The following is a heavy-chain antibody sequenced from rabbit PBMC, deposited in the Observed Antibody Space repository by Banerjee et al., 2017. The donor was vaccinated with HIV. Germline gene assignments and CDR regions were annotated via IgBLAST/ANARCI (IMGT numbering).Heavy chain of an antibody. CDR2: IYTGDGST. CDR1: GFSFSSNYW. Sequence: QSLEESGGDLVKPGASLTLTCTASGFSFSSNYWIYWVRQAPGKGLEWIARIYTGDGSTAYASWAKGRFIISKTSSTTVTLQMTSLTAADTATYFCTRTAGYLDDGDGYFNLWGPGTLVTVS. D-gene: IGHD2-1*01. CDR3: TRTAGYLDDGDGYFNL. J-gene: IGHJ4*01. V-gene: IGHV1S40*01.